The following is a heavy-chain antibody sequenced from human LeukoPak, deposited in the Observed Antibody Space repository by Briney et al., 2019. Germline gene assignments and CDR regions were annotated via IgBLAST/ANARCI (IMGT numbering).Heavy chain of an antibody. Sequence: PSETLSLTCTVSGGSISSSSYYWGWIRQPPGKGLEWIGSIYYSGSTYYNPSLKSRVTISVDTSKNQFSLKLSSVTAADTAVYYCAREGWLRETDYWGQGTLVTVSS. D-gene: IGHD5-12*01. CDR3: AREGWLRETDY. CDR1: GGSISSSSYY. J-gene: IGHJ4*02. CDR2: IYYSGST. V-gene: IGHV4-39*07.